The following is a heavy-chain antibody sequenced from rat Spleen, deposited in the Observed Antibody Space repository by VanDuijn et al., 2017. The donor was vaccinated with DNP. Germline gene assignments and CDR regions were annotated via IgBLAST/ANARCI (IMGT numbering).Heavy chain of an antibody. CDR1: GYSITSSYR. Sequence: EVQLQESGPGLVKPSQSLSLTCSVTGYSITSSYRWNWIRKFPGNKLEWMGYINRAGSTNYNPSLKSRISITRDTSKNQFFLQVNSVTTEDTATYYCARGPYGYLGYFDFWGPGTMVTVSS. J-gene: IGHJ1*01. D-gene: IGHD1-4*01. CDR3: ARGPYGYLGYFDF. V-gene: IGHV3-3*01. CDR2: INRAGST.